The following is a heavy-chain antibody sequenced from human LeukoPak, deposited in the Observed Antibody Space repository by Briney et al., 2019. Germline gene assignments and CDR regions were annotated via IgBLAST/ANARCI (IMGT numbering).Heavy chain of an antibody. V-gene: IGHV1-8*01. CDR1: GYTFTSYD. CDR2: MNPNSGNT. CDR3: ARGEEYYYDSSGPTDY. D-gene: IGHD3-22*01. J-gene: IGHJ4*02. Sequence: ASVKVSCKASGYTFTSYDINWVRQATGQGLEWMGWMNPNSGNTGYAQKFQGRVTMTRNTSISTAYMELSSLRSEDTAVYYCARGEEYYYDSSGPTDYWGQGTLVTVPS.